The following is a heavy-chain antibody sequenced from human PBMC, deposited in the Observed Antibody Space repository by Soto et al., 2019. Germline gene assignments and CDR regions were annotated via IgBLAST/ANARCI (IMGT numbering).Heavy chain of an antibody. V-gene: IGHV3-33*01. CDR3: AREYSSSRLFDP. J-gene: IGHJ5*02. D-gene: IGHD6-6*01. Sequence: LRLSCAASGFTFSSYGMHWVRQAPGKGLEWVAVIWYDGSNKYYADSVKGRFTISRDNSKNTLYLQMNSLRAEDTAVYYCAREYSSSRLFDPWGQGTLVTVSS. CDR2: IWYDGSNK. CDR1: GFTFSSYG.